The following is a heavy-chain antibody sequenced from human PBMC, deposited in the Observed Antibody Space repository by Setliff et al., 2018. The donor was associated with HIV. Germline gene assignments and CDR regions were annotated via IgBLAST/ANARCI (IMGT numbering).Heavy chain of an antibody. J-gene: IGHJ6*02. D-gene: IGHD2-21*01. CDR2: MSGSGANA. V-gene: IGHV3-23*01. CDR1: GFTFSSYA. CDR3: AKVEKYVVCGMDV. Sequence: PGGSLRLSCAASGFTFSSYAMSWVRQAPGKGLQWVSAMSGSGANAYYADSVKGRFTVSRDNSKNTLYLHMNSLRAEDTAVYHCAKVEKYVVCGMDVWGQGTTVTVS.